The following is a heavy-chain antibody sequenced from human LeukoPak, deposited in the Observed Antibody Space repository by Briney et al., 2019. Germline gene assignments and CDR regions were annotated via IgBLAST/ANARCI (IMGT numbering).Heavy chain of an antibody. Sequence: GGSLRLSCAASGFTFSSYGMHWVRQAPGKGLEWVSAISGSGGSTYYADSVKGRFTISRDNSKNTLYLQMNSLRAEDTAVYYCAKLTPGDSSGYLVEQGLDYWGQGTLVTVSS. CDR3: AKLTPGDSSGYLVEQGLDY. CDR1: GFTFSSYG. J-gene: IGHJ4*02. V-gene: IGHV3-23*01. D-gene: IGHD3-22*01. CDR2: ISGSGGST.